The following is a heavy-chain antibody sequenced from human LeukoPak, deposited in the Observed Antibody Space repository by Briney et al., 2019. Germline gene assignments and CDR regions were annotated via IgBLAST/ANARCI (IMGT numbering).Heavy chain of an antibody. J-gene: IGHJ4*02. CDR2: IYYSGST. D-gene: IGHD2-8*01. Sequence: ASETLSITCTVSGGSISSYYWSWIRQPPGKGLEWIGYIYYSGSTNYNPSLKSRVTISVDTSKNQFSLKLSSVTAADTAVYYCARGMGLDYWGQGTLVTVSS. V-gene: IGHV4-59*01. CDR3: ARGMGLDY. CDR1: GGSISSYY.